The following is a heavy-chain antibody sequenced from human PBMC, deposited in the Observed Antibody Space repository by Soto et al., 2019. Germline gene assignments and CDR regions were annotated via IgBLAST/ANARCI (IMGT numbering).Heavy chain of an antibody. J-gene: IGHJ4*02. CDR2: ISGSGGST. V-gene: IGHV3-23*01. CDR1: GFTFSSYA. D-gene: IGHD3-10*01. CDR3: AKDRYYGSGTYLNDY. Sequence: PGGSLRLSCAASGFTFSSYAMSWVRQAQGKGLEWVSAISGSGGSTYYADSVKGRFTISRDNSKNTLYLQMNSLRAEDTAVYYCAKDRYYGSGTYLNDYWGQGTLVTVSS.